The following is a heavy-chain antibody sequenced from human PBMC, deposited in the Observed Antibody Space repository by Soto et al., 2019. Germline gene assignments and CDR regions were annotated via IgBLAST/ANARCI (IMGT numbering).Heavy chain of an antibody. J-gene: IGHJ4*02. V-gene: IGHV4-59*08. CDR2: IYYSGST. CDR1: GGSISSYY. D-gene: IGHD6-19*01. Sequence: SETLSLTCTVSGGSISSYYWSWIRQPPGKGLERIGYIYYSGSTNYNPSLKSRVTISVDTSKNQFSLKLSSVTAADTAVYYCARHSGRIAVAVGVFDYWGQGTLVTVSS. CDR3: ARHSGRIAVAVGVFDY.